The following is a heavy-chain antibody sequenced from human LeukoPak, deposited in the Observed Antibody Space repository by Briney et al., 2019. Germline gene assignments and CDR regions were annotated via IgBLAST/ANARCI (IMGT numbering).Heavy chain of an antibody. CDR2: IYHSGST. CDR3: GSCYYYYYMDV. CDR1: GYSISSGYY. Sequence: SETLSLTCAVSGYSISSGYYWGWIRQPPGKGLEWIGSIYHSGSTYYNPALKSRLTISVDTSKNQFSLKLSSVTAADTAVYYCGSCYYYYYMDVWGKGTTVTVSS. D-gene: IGHD6-13*01. J-gene: IGHJ6*03. V-gene: IGHV4-38-2*01.